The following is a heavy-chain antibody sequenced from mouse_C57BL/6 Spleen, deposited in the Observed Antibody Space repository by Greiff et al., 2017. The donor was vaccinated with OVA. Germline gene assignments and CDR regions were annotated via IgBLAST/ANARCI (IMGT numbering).Heavy chain of an antibody. J-gene: IGHJ4*01. V-gene: IGHV5-17*01. CDR1: GFTFSDYG. CDR2: ISSGSSTI. CDR3: ARREALYYGNYYAMDY. D-gene: IGHD2-1*01. Sequence: DVKLVESGGGLVKPGGSLKLSCAASGFTFSDYGMHWVRQAPEKGLEWVAYISSGSSTIYSADTVKGRFTISRDNAKNTLFLQMTSLRSEDTAMYYCARREALYYGNYYAMDYWGQGTSVTVSS.